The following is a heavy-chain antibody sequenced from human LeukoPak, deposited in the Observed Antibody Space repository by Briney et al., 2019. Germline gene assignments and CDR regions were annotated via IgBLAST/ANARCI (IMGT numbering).Heavy chain of an antibody. J-gene: IGHJ4*02. CDR2: INWNGGST. CDR3: ARDGGGPYCGGDCYSTSDFDY. V-gene: IGHV3-20*04. CDR1: GFTFDDYG. Sequence: GGSLRLSCAASGFTFDDYGMSWVRQAPGKGLEWVSGINWNGGSTGYADSVKGRFTISRDNAKNSLYLQMNSLRAEDTAVYYCARDGGGPYCGGDCYSTSDFDYWGQGTLVTVSS. D-gene: IGHD2-21*02.